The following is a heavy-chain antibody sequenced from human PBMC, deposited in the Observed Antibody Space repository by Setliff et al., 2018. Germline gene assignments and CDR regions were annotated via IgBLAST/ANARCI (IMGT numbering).Heavy chain of an antibody. V-gene: IGHV3-23*01. CDR3: ARGAPGSLFDY. CDR2: ISGSAQTT. CDR1: GFTFSSYA. J-gene: IGHJ4*02. Sequence: PGGSLRLSCAASGFTFSSYAITWVRQAPGKGLEWVSMISGSAQTTYYADSVKGRFTISRDNSKNSLYLQMNSLRAGDTAVYYCARGAPGSLFDYWGQGTLVTVSS. D-gene: IGHD2-15*01.